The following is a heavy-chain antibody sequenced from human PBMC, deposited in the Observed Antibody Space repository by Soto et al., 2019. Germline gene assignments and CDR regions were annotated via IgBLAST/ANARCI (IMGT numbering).Heavy chain of an antibody. Sequence: SLKVSCKASGGTFSSYAISWVRQAPGQGLEWMGGIIPIFGTANYAQKFQGRVTITADESTSTAYMELSSLRSEDTAVYYCARVPSPRGGVILYFDYWGQGTLVTVSS. CDR3: ARVPSPRGGVILYFDY. CDR1: GGTFSSYA. CDR2: IIPIFGTA. V-gene: IGHV1-69*13. J-gene: IGHJ4*02. D-gene: IGHD3-16*01.